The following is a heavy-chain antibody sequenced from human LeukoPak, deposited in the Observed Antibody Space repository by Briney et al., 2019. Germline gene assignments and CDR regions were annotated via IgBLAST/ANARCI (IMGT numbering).Heavy chain of an antibody. CDR2: ISGNGGTK. V-gene: IGHV3-23*01. Sequence: GGALRLSCAASGFTFSSYAMSGVGQAPGRGLEGVSAISGNGGTKYYADSVKGRFTISRDNSKNTLYLQMNSLRAEDTAVYYCAKIVGHFGPSPLWGQGTLVTVSS. J-gene: IGHJ4*02. D-gene: IGHD3-10*01. CDR3: AKIVGHFGPSPL. CDR1: GFTFSSYA.